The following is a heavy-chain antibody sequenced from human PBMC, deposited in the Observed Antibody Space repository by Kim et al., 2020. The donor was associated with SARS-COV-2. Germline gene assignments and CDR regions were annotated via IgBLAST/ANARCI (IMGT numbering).Heavy chain of an antibody. CDR3: ARGRGSSSWFNY. D-gene: IGHD6-13*01. J-gene: IGHJ4*02. CDR1: GGSISSGGYY. V-gene: IGHV4-31*03. CDR2: IYYSGST. Sequence: SETLSLTCTVSGGSISSGGYYWSWIRQHPGKGLEWIGYIYYSGSTYYNPSLKSRVTISVDTSKNQFSLKLSSVTAADTAVYYCARGRGSSSWFNYWGQGTLVTVSS.